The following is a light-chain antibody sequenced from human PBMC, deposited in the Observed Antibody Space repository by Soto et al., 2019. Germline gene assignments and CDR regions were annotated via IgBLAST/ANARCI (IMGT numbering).Light chain of an antibody. V-gene: IGKV1-9*01. CDR1: QGISSY. Sequence: IQLTQSPSSLSASVGDRVTISCRASQGISSYLAWYQQKPGKAPKLLIYAASILQSGIPSRFSGSGSGTDFTRTISSMQPDDFATDYCQQLNTYPWTFGQGTKVDI. J-gene: IGKJ1*01. CDR2: AAS. CDR3: QQLNTYPWT.